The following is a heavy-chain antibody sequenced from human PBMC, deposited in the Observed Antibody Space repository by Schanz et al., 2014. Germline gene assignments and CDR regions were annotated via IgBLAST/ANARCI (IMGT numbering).Heavy chain of an antibody. CDR3: ATGPHIVVAFDY. CDR1: GYTFTSYY. V-gene: IGHV1-46*01. J-gene: IGHJ4*02. Sequence: QVQLVQSGAEVKKPGASVKVSCKASGYTFTSYYMHWVRQAPGQGLEWMGIINPSGGSTSYAQKFKGRVTMTEDTSTGTAYMELRSLTSEDTAVYYCATGPHIVVAFDYWGQGTLXTVSS. CDR2: INPSGGST. D-gene: IGHD2-21*01.